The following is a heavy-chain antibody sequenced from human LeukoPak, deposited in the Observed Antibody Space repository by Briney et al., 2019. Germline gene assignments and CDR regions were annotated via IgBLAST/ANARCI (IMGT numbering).Heavy chain of an antibody. Sequence: PGGSLRLSCAASGFTFSSYGMHWVRQAPGKGLEWVAFIRYDGSNKYYADSVKGRFTISRDNSKNTLYLQMNSLRAEDTAVYYCAKGGIHYGDYGDFDYWGQGTLVTVSS. CDR2: IRYDGSNK. CDR3: AKGGIHYGDYGDFDY. V-gene: IGHV3-30*02. J-gene: IGHJ4*02. D-gene: IGHD4-17*01. CDR1: GFTFSSYG.